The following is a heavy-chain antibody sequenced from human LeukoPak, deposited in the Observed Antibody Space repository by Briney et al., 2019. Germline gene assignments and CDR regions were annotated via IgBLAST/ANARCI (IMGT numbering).Heavy chain of an antibody. J-gene: IGHJ5*02. CDR3: ALRRLGYCSSTSCYGNWFDP. CDR1: AGSTSSGDYY. CDR2: IYYSGST. Sequence: SETLSLTCTVSAGSTSSGDYYWSWIHQPPGKGLEWIGYIYYSGSTYYNPSLKSRVTISVDTSKNQFSLKLSSVTAADTAVYYCALRRLGYCSSTSCYGNWFDPWGQGTLVTVSS. V-gene: IGHV4-30-4*02. D-gene: IGHD2-2*01.